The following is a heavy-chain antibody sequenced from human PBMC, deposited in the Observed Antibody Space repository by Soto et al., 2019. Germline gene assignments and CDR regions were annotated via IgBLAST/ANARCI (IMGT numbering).Heavy chain of an antibody. J-gene: IGHJ3*02. V-gene: IGHV4-59*01. Sequence: SETLSLTCAVSGDAFSSYYWSYLRQPPGKGLEWIVYIYSSGSANYNPSLMSRVTLSIDTSKTQFSLTLNSGTAAATADYFCARVGKTRSNDAFDIWGQGTMVTVSS. CDR1: GDAFSSYY. CDR3: ARVGKTRSNDAFDI. CDR2: IYSSGSA. D-gene: IGHD1-26*01.